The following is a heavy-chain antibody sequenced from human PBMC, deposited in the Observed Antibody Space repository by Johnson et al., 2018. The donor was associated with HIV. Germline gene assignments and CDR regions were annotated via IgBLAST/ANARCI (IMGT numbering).Heavy chain of an antibody. Sequence: VQLVESGGGLVQPGGSLRLSCAASGFTFSSYWMSWVRQAPGKGLEWVSLIYNDGTTYYADSVKGRFTISRDNSKNTLYLQMHSLRAEDTAVYYCAKLTIFDIWGQGTMVTVSS. CDR1: GFTFSSYW. CDR2: IYNDGTT. J-gene: IGHJ3*02. V-gene: IGHV3-66*02. CDR3: AKLTIFDI. D-gene: IGHD5-24*01.